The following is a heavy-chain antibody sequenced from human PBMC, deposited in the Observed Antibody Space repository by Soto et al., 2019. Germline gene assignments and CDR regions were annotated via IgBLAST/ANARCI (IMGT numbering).Heavy chain of an antibody. CDR1: GFDFRSYA. V-gene: IGHV3-23*01. J-gene: IGHJ3*01. D-gene: IGHD2-2*01. CDR2: ISAGGANT. Sequence: GGSLRLSCAASGFDFRSYAMSWVRLAPGRGLEWVSTISAGGANTQVAETLRGRFTVVRDNSKDTLHLQMNTLRADDTTIYWCAKERYCSATSCYGGFDFWGQGTVVTVSS. CDR3: AKERYCSATSCYGGFDF.